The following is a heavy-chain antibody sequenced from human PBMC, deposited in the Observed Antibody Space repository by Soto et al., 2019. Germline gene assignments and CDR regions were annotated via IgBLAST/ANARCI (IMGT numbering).Heavy chain of an antibody. CDR3: ARRDTSGFLRYFDN. V-gene: IGHV1-69*06. Sequence: SVKVSCKSSGGTLSSFINYPINWVRQAPGQGLEWMGGIVPNVGTVNYAQKLRGKVTITADKSTGTAYMELSSLRSEDTALYYCARRDTSGFLRYFDNWGQGTQVTVS. D-gene: IGHD3-3*01. CDR2: IVPNVGTV. J-gene: IGHJ4*02. CDR1: GGTLSSFINYP.